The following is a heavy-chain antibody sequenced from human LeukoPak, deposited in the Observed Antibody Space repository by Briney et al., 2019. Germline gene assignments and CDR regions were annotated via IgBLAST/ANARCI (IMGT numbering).Heavy chain of an antibody. CDR2: IYYTGNT. J-gene: IGHJ4*02. D-gene: IGHD3-3*01. CDR3: ARDCSFSGITIFGGLDY. Sequence: SETLSLTCTVSGGSISPYYWSWIRQPPGKGLEWIGYIYYTGNTNYNPSLKTRVTISVVTSNNQFPLKLSSVTAADTAVYYCARDCSFSGITIFGGLDYWGQGTLVTVSS. V-gene: IGHV4-59*01. CDR1: GGSISPYY.